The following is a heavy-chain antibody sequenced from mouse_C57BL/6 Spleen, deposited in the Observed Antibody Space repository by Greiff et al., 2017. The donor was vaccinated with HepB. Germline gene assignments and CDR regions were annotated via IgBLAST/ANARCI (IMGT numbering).Heavy chain of an antibody. J-gene: IGHJ2*01. CDR3: ARGEEYTVEYYSGC. D-gene: IGHD5-2*01. CDR2: IYPGDGDT. V-gene: IGHV1-80*01. CDR1: GYAFSSYW. Sequence: VKLMESGAELVKPGASVKISCKASGYAFSSYWMNWVKQRPGKGLEWIGQIYPGDGDTNYNGKFKGKATLTADKSSSTAYMQLSSLTSEDSAVYFCARGEEYTVEYYSGCWGQGTTRTVSS.